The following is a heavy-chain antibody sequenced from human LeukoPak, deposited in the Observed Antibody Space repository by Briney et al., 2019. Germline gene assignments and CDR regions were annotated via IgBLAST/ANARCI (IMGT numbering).Heavy chain of an antibody. Sequence: PGGSLRLSCAASGFSFSSYNMNWVRQAPGKGLEWVSSISRSASNIYYADSVKGRFTISRDNAKNSFYLQMNSLRAEDTAVFYCARDPEGFGATCFDYWGQGTLVTVSS. CDR2: ISRSASNI. CDR3: ARDPEGFGATCFDY. J-gene: IGHJ4*02. CDR1: GFSFSSYN. V-gene: IGHV3-21*01. D-gene: IGHD3-16*01.